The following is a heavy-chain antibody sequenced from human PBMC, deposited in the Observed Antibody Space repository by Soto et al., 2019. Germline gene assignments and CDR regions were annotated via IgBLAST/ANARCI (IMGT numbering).Heavy chain of an antibody. J-gene: IGHJ4*02. Sequence: PSETLSLTCTVSGGSISSYYWRWIRLPPGKGLEWIGYIYDSGTTKSKPSLKSRVTISEDTSKSQFTMRLSSVNDSDTAAHSCAREFPVSSTWSLGFDYWGQGTLVTVSS. V-gene: IGHV4-59*01. CDR2: IYDSGTT. D-gene: IGHD6-13*01. CDR3: AREFPVSSTWSLGFDY. CDR1: GGSISSYY.